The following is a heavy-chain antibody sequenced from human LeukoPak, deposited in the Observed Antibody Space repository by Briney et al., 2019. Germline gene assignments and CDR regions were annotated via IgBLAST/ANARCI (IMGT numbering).Heavy chain of an antibody. Sequence: ASVKVSCKASGYTFTSYGISWVRQAPGQGLEWMGWISPYNGNTNYTRNLQDRITMTTDTSTSTAYMHLRSLRSDDTAVYYCAREFSGTYDYWGQGTLVTVSS. CDR3: AREFSGTYDY. CDR2: ISPYNGNT. CDR1: GYTFTSYG. D-gene: IGHD1-26*01. J-gene: IGHJ4*02. V-gene: IGHV1-18*01.